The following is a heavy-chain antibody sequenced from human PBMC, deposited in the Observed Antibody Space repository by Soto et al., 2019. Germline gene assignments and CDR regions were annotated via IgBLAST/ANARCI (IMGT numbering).Heavy chain of an antibody. CDR1: GFIFSRYW. V-gene: IGHV3-74*01. CDR3: ARELPTAIRGGYYYSYGMDV. Sequence: PGGSLRLSCAASGFIFSRYWMHWVRQAPGKWLVWVSRLHSDGSTASYADSVKGRFTISRDNAKNTLYLQMNSLRADDTAVYYCARELPTAIRGGYYYSYGMDVWGQGXTVTVYS. D-gene: IGHD2-2*02. J-gene: IGHJ6*02. CDR2: LHSDGSTA.